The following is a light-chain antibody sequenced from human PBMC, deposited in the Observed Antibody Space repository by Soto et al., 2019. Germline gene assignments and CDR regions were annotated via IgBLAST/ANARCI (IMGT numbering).Light chain of an antibody. CDR2: DTS. J-gene: IGKJ4*01. CDR1: QSVGSY. Sequence: EIVLTQSPATLSLSPGERATLSCRASQSVGSYLAWYQQQPGQAPRLLIYDTSTRATGVPTRFSGSRSGAEFTLTINSLQSEDFAVYYCQPYNNWPLTFGGGTKVEIK. V-gene: IGKV3-15*01. CDR3: QPYNNWPLT.